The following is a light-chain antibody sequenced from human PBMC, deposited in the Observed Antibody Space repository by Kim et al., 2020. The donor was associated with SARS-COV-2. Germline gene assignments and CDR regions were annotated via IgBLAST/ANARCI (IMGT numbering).Light chain of an antibody. V-gene: IGKV1-39*01. CDR1: QNILTY. Sequence: DIQMTQSPSSLSASVGDRVSISCRASQNILTYLNWYQHKPGKAPSVLIYASSTLRGGVPSRFSGSGSGTDFTLTISSLQPEDYATYYCQETYSSRRFGQGTKVDIK. CDR3: QETYSSRR. CDR2: ASS. J-gene: IGKJ1*01.